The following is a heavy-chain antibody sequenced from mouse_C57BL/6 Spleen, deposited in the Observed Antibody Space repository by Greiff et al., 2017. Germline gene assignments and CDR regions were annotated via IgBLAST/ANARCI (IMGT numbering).Heavy chain of an antibody. J-gene: IGHJ2*01. CDR1: GYSFTGYY. V-gene: IGHV1-42*01. CDR2: INPSTGGT. Sequence: VQLQQSGPELVKPGASVKISCKASGYSFTGYYMNWVKQSPEKSLEWIGEINPSTGGTTYNQKFKAKATLTGDKSSSTAYMQLKSLTSEDSAVYYGASVGGTVVAPYYFDYWGQGTTLTVSS. D-gene: IGHD1-1*01. CDR3: ASVGGTVVAPYYFDY.